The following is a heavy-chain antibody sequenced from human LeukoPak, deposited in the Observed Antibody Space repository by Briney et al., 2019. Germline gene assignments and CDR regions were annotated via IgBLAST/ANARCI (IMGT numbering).Heavy chain of an antibody. CDR1: GFTFSSYG. CDR3: ATFYIVVVVAATGY. CDR2: IRYDGSNK. Sequence: PGGSLRLSCAASGFTFSSYGMHWVRQAPGKGLEWVAFIRYDGSNKYYADSVKGRFTISRDNSKNTLYQQMNSLRAEDTAVYYCATFYIVVVVAATGYWGQGTLVTVSS. J-gene: IGHJ4*02. V-gene: IGHV3-30*02. D-gene: IGHD2-15*01.